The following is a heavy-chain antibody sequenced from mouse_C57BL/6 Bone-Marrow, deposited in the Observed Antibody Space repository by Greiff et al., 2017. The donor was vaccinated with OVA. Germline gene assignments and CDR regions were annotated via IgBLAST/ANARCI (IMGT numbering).Heavy chain of an antibody. CDR2: ISSGSSSI. CDR1: GFTFSDYG. Sequence: EVHLVESGGGLVKPGGSLKLSCAASGFTFSDYGMHWVRQAPGQGLEWVAYISSGSSSIYYADTVKGRFTISRDNAQHTLFQQMTSLRSEDTAMYYCARPYRKFAYWGQGTLVTVSA. V-gene: IGHV5-17*01. J-gene: IGHJ3*01. CDR3: ARPYRKFAY. D-gene: IGHD2-14*01.